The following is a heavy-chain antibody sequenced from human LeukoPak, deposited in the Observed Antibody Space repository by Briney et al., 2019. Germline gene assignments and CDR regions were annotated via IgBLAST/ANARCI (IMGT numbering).Heavy chain of an antibody. CDR2: IYHSGST. D-gene: IGHD5-24*01. V-gene: IGHV4-38-2*02. Sequence: SETLSLTCTVSRFSISSGYYWGWIRQPPGKGLEWIGSIYHSGSTNYNPSLKSRVTISVDTSKNQFSLKLNSVTAADTAVYYCVRSTITFYYMDVWGKGTTATISS. CDR3: VRSTITFYYMDV. CDR1: RFSISSGYY. J-gene: IGHJ6*03.